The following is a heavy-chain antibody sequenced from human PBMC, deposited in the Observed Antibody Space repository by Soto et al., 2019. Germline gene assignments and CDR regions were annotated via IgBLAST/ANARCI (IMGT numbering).Heavy chain of an antibody. D-gene: IGHD6-6*01. CDR2: IIPIFGTA. CDR1: GVTFSSYA. V-gene: IGHV1-69*13. Sequence: SVKVSCKASGVTFSSYAISWVRQAPGQGLEWMGGIIPIFGTANYAQKFQGRVTITADESTSTAYMELSSLRSEDTAVYYCARGRGSSSSEAYYYYYGMDVWGQGTTVTVSS. J-gene: IGHJ6*02. CDR3: ARGRGSSSSEAYYYYYGMDV.